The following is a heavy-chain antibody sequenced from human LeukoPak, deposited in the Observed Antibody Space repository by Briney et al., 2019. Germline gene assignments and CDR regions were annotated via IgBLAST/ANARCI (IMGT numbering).Heavy chain of an antibody. D-gene: IGHD4-23*01. J-gene: IGHJ4*02. CDR3: ARDRSYVGFDY. CDR2: IITISNI. CDR1: GFTFTDYT. V-gene: IGHV3-69-1*01. Sequence: RGSRRLSCAASGFTFTDYTINWVRQAPGKGLEWVSSIITISNIYYAYSVKGRFTVSRDNAKNSVYLQTNSLRAEDTAVYYCARDRSYVGFDYWGQGTLVT.